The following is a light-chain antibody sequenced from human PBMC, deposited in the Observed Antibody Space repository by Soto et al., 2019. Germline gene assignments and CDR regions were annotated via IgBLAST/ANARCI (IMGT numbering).Light chain of an antibody. J-gene: IGKJ4*01. V-gene: IGKV4-1*01. Sequence: DSVMTQSPDSLAVSLGERATINCKSSQSVFYSSNNKNYLAWYQQKPGQPPKLLIYWASTRESGVPDRFSGSGSGTDFTLTISSLQAEDVAVYYCQQSYHTPFPFGGGTKVEI. CDR1: QSVFYSSNNKNY. CDR3: QQSYHTPFP. CDR2: WAS.